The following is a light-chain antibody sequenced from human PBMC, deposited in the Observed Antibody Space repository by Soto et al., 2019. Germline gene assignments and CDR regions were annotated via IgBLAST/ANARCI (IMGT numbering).Light chain of an antibody. CDR3: CSYTTSSTYV. Sequence: QSVLTQPASVSGSPGQSITISCTGPSSDVGGYPYVSWYQQHPGKAPKLMIYEVINRPSGVSNRFSGSKSDNTASLTISGLQAEDEADYYCCSYTTSSTYVFGTGTK. CDR2: EVI. V-gene: IGLV2-14*01. J-gene: IGLJ1*01. CDR1: SSDVGGYPY.